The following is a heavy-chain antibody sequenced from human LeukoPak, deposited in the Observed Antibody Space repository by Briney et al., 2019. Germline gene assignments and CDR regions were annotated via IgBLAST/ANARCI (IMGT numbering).Heavy chain of an antibody. Sequence: GGSLRLSCAASGFTFSSYAMSWVRQAPGKGLEWASAISGSGGSTYYADSVKGRFTISRDNSKNTLYLQMNSLRAEDTAVYYCAKGLFSSSSQLDYWGQGTLVTVSS. J-gene: IGHJ4*02. CDR3: AKGLFSSSSQLDY. CDR1: GFTFSSYA. D-gene: IGHD6-6*01. V-gene: IGHV3-23*01. CDR2: ISGSGGST.